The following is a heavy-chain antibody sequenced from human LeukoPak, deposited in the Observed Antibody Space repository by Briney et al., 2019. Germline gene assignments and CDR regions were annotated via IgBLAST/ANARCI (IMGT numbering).Heavy chain of an antibody. Sequence: GGSLRLSCAASGFTVSSNYMSWVRQAPGKGLEYVSAISSNGGSTYYADSVKGRFTISRDNSKNTLYLQMSSLRAEDTAVYYCVKGALEWLYYFDYWGQGTLVTVSS. J-gene: IGHJ4*02. D-gene: IGHD3-3*01. V-gene: IGHV3-64D*06. CDR3: VKGALEWLYYFDY. CDR1: GFTVSSNY. CDR2: ISSNGGST.